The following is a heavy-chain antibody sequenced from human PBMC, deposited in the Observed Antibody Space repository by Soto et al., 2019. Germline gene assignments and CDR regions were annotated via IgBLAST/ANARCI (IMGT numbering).Heavy chain of an antibody. J-gene: IGHJ4*02. CDR3: ARDGPTTVTHYFDY. Sequence: QVQLVESGGGVVQPGRSLRLSCAASGFTFSSYGMHWVRQAPGKGLEWVAVIWYDGSNKYYADSVKGRFTISRDNSKNTLYLQMNSLRAEDTAVYYCARDGPTTVTHYFDYWGQGTLVTVSS. CDR1: GFTFSSYG. CDR2: IWYDGSNK. V-gene: IGHV3-33*01. D-gene: IGHD4-17*01.